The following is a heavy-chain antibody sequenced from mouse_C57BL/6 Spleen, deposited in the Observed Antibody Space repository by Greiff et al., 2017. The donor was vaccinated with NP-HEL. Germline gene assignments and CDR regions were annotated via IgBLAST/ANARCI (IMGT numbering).Heavy chain of an antibody. V-gene: IGHV1-15*01. CDR2: IDPETGGN. CDR1: GYTFTDYE. D-gene: IGHD1-1*01. Sequence: VQLQQSGAELVRPGASVTLSCKASGYTFTDYEMHWVKQTPVHGLEWIGAIDPETGGNAYNQKFKGKAILTADKSSSTAYMELRSLTSEDSAVYYCTRSGFITTVVEDYWGQGTTLTVSS. J-gene: IGHJ2*01. CDR3: TRSGFITTVVEDY.